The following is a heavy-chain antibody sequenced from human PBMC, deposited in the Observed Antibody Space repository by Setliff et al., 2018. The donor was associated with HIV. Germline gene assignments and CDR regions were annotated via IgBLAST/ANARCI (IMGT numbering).Heavy chain of an antibody. CDR1: GFTFNVYS. V-gene: IGHV3-48*01. D-gene: IGHD4-17*01. J-gene: IGHJ4*02. CDR3: LRGGSFGDIPNC. Sequence: GGSLRLSCAASGFTFNVYSMNWVRQAPGKGLEWVSYISASTNTIYYADSVKGRFTISRDNARNSLYLQMNSLRAEDTAVYYCLRGGSFGDIPNCWGQGTLVTVSS. CDR2: ISASTNTI.